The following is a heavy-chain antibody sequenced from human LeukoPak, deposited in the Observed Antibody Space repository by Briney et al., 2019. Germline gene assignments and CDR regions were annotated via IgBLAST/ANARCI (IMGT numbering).Heavy chain of an antibody. Sequence: GGSLRLSCAASGFTFSRYRMNWVRQAAGKGLEWVSIISSSSSYIYYADSVKGRFTISRDNAKNLLYLQMNRLRAEDTAVYYCAELGITMIGGVWGKGTTVTISS. CDR1: GFTFSRYR. V-gene: IGHV3-21*01. CDR2: ISSSSSYI. CDR3: AELGITMIGGV. J-gene: IGHJ6*03. D-gene: IGHD3-10*02.